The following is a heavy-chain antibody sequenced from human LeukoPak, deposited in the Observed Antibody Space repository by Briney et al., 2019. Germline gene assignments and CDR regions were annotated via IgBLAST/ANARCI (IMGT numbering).Heavy chain of an antibody. V-gene: IGHV3-30*04. Sequence: GGSLRLSCAASGFTFSSYAMHWVRQAPGKGLEWVAAISYDGSNKYSADSVKGRFTISRDNAKNSVSLQMNSLRAEDTAVYYCGRDIVDGGDDYWGQGTLVTVSS. D-gene: IGHD2-21*02. CDR3: GRDIVDGGDDY. CDR2: ISYDGSNK. J-gene: IGHJ4*02. CDR1: GFTFSSYA.